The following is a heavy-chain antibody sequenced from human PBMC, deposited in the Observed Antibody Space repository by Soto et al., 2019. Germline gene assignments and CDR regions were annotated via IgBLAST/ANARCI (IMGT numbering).Heavy chain of an antibody. D-gene: IGHD3-22*01. CDR3: AKCGYDSSGRLLRYFQL. CDR2: ISGSGGGT. J-gene: IGHJ1*01. Sequence: GGSLRLSCAASGFTFNIYAMSWVRQAPGKGLEWVSAISGSGGGTYYADSVEGRFTISRDNSNNTLYLQMSSLRAEDTAVYYCAKCGYDSSGRLLRYFQLWGQGT. V-gene: IGHV3-23*01. CDR1: GFTFNIYA.